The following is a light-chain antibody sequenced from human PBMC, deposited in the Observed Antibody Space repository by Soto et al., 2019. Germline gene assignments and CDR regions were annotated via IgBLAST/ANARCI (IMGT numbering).Light chain of an antibody. CDR3: GTWDTSLSAVV. J-gene: IGLJ2*01. Sequence: QSVLTQPPSVSAAPGQKVTISCSGSSSNIGKNYVSWYQRLPGTAPKLLIYDNNERSPGLPDRFSGSKSGTSATLGIAGLQTGEEDECYCGTWDTSLSAVVFDGGTKLTVL. V-gene: IGLV1-51*01. CDR2: DNN. CDR1: SSNIGKNY.